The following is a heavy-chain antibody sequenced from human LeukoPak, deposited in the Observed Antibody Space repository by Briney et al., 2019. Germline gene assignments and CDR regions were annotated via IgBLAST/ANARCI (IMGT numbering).Heavy chain of an antibody. CDR1: GYTFTSYY. CDR2: INPSGGST. CDR3: ARGPFTIFGVVKVRNYGMDV. Sequence: ASVKVSCKASGYTFTSYYMHWVRQAPGQGLEWMGIINPSGGSTSYAQKFQGRVTMTRDTSTSTVYMELSRLRSDDTAVYYCARGPFTIFGVVKVRNYGMDVWGQGTTVTVSS. J-gene: IGHJ6*02. V-gene: IGHV1-46*01. D-gene: IGHD3-3*01.